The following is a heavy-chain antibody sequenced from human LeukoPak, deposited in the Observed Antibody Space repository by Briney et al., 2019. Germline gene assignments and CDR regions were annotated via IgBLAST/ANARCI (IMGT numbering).Heavy chain of an antibody. CDR2: IIPIFGTA. CDR1: GGTFSSYA. V-gene: IGHV1-69*13. CDR3: VTPYYYDSEDY. D-gene: IGHD3-22*01. Sequence: SVKVSCKASGGTFSSYAISWVRQAPGQGLEWMGGIIPIFGTANYAQKFQGRVTITADGSTSTAYMELSSLRSEDTAVYYCVTPYYYDSEDYWGQGTLVTVSS. J-gene: IGHJ4*02.